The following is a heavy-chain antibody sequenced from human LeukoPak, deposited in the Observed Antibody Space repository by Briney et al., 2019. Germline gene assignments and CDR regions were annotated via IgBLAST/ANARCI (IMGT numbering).Heavy chain of an antibody. CDR3: ARGPSYYYDSSGYYYFDY. V-gene: IGHV3-21*01. Sequence: GGSLRLSCAASGFTFSSYSMNWVRQAPGKGPEWVSSISSSSSYIYYADSVKGRFTISRDNAKNSLYLQMNSLRAEDTAVYYCARGPSYYYDSSGYYYFDYWGQGTLVTVSS. J-gene: IGHJ4*02. CDR2: ISSSSSYI. CDR1: GFTFSSYS. D-gene: IGHD3-22*01.